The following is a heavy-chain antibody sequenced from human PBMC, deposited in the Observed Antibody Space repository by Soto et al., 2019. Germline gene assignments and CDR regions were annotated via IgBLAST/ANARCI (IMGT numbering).Heavy chain of an antibody. CDR3: XXXXTXXXXDY. V-gene: IGHV3-23*01. CDR2: ISGSGSRT. Sequence: EVQLLESGGGLVQPGGSRRLSCAASGFMFSSYVMSWVRQAPGKGLEWVSGISGSGSRTYYADPVKGRFSISRDNSKNTLFLQMXSXXXXDXXXXXXXXXXTXXXXDYXGQGTLVIVPS. CDR1: GFMFSSYV. J-gene: IGHJ4*02.